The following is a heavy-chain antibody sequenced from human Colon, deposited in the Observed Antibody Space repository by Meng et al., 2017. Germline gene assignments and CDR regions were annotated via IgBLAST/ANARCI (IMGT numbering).Heavy chain of an antibody. CDR2: IYHSGST. CDR3: ASGRKYCSSTSCYGQFDY. CDR1: GGSISSSNW. V-gene: IGHV4-4*02. Sequence: EEPGPGLGQPSGTPPLTWAVSGGSISSSNWWSWVRQPPGKGLEWIGEIYHSGSTNYNPSLKSRVTISVDKSKNQFSLKLSSVTAADTAVYYCASGRKYCSSTSCYGQFDYWGQGTLVTVSS. D-gene: IGHD2-2*01. J-gene: IGHJ4*02.